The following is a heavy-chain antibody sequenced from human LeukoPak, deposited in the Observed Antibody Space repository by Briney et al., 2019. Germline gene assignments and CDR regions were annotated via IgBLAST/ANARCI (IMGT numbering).Heavy chain of an antibody. CDR1: GFAFSAYW. CDR2: INEDATTI. CDR3: VRDLILVWTPGDDFDF. V-gene: IGHV3-74*01. D-gene: IGHD3-16*01. Sequence: GGSLRLSCAASGFAFSAYWMHWVRQAPGKGLEWVSRINEDATTITYADSVRGRFIISRDNSKKSLYLQMNNLRAEDTAVYYCVRDLILVWTPGDDFDFWGQGTLVIVSS. J-gene: IGHJ4*02.